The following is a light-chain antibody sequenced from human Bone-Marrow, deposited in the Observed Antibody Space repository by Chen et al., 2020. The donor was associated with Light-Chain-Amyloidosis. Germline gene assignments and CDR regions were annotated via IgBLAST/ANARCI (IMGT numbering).Light chain of an antibody. J-gene: IGLJ2*01. CDR1: NIGSQT. Sequence: SYVLTQPPSVSVAPGKTATLTCGGNNIGSQTVHWYQQKPGQAPVLVIYYDSDRPSGIPERFSGSKSGNTATLTISRVEAGDEADYYCQVWDSSSDHVVFGGGTKLTVL. CDR3: QVWDSSSDHVV. CDR2: YDS. V-gene: IGLV3-21*04.